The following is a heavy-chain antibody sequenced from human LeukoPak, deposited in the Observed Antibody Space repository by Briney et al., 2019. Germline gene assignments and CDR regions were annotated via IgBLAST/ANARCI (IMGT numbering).Heavy chain of an antibody. CDR2: IKSKTDGGTT. D-gene: IGHD2-2*01. CDR3: TTERVIVVVPAASSQLNFDY. Sequence: GGSLRLSCAASGFTSSNAWMSWVRQAPGKGLEWVGRIKSKTDGGTTDYAAPVKGRFTISRDDSKNTLYLQMNSLKTEDTAVYYCTTERVIVVVPAASSQLNFDYWGQGTLVTVSS. V-gene: IGHV3-15*01. CDR1: GFTSSNAW. J-gene: IGHJ4*02.